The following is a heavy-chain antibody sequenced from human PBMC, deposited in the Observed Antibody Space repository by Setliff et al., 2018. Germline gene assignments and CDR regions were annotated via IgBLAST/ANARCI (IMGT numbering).Heavy chain of an antibody. CDR2: IWYDGTNK. D-gene: IGHD3-10*01. CDR1: GFTFSSYG. J-gene: IGHJ6*02. Sequence: GGSLRLSCAASGFTFSSYGMHWVRQAPGKGLEWVAVIWYDGTNKYYADSVEGRFTISRDNSKNTLYLQMNSLRAEDTAVYYCARDHAYGSRFYYYYYNMDVWGQGTTVTVS. CDR3: ARDHAYGSRFYYYYYNMDV. V-gene: IGHV3-33*01.